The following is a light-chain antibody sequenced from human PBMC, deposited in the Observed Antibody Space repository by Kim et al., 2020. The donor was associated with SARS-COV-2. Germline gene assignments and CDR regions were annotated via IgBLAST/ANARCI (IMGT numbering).Light chain of an antibody. CDR1: SSSFGDYTY. CDR3: SSYTTATTLV. J-gene: IGLJ3*02. Sequence: GHSLTISCTGTSSSFGDYTYVSWYQHPPGKAPKLMIYDVSNRPSGVSIRFSGSKSANTASLTISGLQAEDEADYYCSSYTTATTLVFGGGTQLTVL. CDR2: DVS. V-gene: IGLV2-14*03.